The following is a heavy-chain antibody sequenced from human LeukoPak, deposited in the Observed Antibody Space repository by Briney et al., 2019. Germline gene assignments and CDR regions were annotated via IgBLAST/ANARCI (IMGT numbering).Heavy chain of an antibody. J-gene: IGHJ4*02. CDR3: ARNRKLLWFGESDY. Sequence: SVKVSCKASGFTFTSSAMQWVRQARGQRLEWIGWIVVGSGNTNYAQKFQERVTITRDMSTSTAYMELSRLRSDDTAVYYCARNRKLLWFGESDYWGQGTLVTVSS. V-gene: IGHV1-58*02. D-gene: IGHD3-10*01. CDR1: GFTFTSSA. CDR2: IVVGSGNT.